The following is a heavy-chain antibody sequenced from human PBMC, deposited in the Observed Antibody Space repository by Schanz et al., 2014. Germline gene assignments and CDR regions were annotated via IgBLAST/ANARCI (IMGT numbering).Heavy chain of an antibody. CDR2: IKSKTDGETT. J-gene: IGHJ5*02. D-gene: IGHD6-13*01. CDR3: ATASSPVREAGAGSSFHL. CDR1: GFSLDIFA. Sequence: EVQLVESGGGLIQPGGSLRLSCATSGFSLDIFAVSWVRQAPGKGLEWLGRIKSKTDGETTDYAAPVKGRFSISRDDSQSTLYLQMNSLKIEDTAVYYCATASSPVREAGAGSSFHLWGQGTLVTVSS. V-gene: IGHV3-15*01.